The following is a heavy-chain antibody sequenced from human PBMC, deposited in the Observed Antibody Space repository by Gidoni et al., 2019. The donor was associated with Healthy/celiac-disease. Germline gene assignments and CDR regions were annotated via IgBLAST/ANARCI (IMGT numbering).Heavy chain of an antibody. D-gene: IGHD3-10*01. V-gene: IGHV4-39*01. CDR2: IYYSGST. Sequence: QLQLQESGPGLLTPSETLSLTCTVSGGSISSSRYYWGWIRQPPGKGLEWIGSIYYSGSTYYNPSLKSRVTISVDTSKNQFSLKLSSVTAADTAVYYCARLRFGESGFDYWGQGTLVTVSS. J-gene: IGHJ4*02. CDR1: GGSISSSRYY. CDR3: ARLRFGESGFDY.